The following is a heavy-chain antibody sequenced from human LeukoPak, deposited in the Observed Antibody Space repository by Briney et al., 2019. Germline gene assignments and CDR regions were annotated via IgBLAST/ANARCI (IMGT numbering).Heavy chain of an antibody. CDR2: INHSGST. D-gene: IGHD5-18*01. CDR3: ARTQLWLRIFDY. J-gene: IGHJ4*02. CDR1: GGSISSGGYY. V-gene: IGHV4-30-2*01. Sequence: SQTLSLTCTVSGGSISSGGYYWSWIRQPPGKGLEWIGEINHSGSTNYNPSLKSRVTISVDTSKNQFSLKLSSVTAADTAVYYCARTQLWLRIFDYWGQGTLVTVSS.